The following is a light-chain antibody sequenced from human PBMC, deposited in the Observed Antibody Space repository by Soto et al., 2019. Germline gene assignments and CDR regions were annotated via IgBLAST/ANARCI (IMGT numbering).Light chain of an antibody. Sequence: EIMITQSSTPPSLFPGERGPPSFPARQSVSSSLAWYQQIPGQAPRLLIYDASTRATGIPARFGGSGSGTEFTLTISSLQSEDFAVYYCQQYNNWPPLTFGGGTKVDIK. J-gene: IGKJ4*01. CDR1: QSVSSS. CDR3: QQYNNWPPLT. V-gene: IGKV3-15*01. CDR2: DAS.